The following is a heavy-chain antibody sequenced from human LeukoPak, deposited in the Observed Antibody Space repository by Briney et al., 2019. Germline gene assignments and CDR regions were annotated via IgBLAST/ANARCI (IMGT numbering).Heavy chain of an antibody. V-gene: IGHV4-38-2*01. D-gene: IGHD3-10*01. CDR2: IYHSGST. J-gene: IGHJ4*02. Sequence: SETLSLTCAVSGYSINSGYYWGWIRQPPGKGLEWIGIIYHSGSTYYNPSLRSRVTIPVDTSKNQFSLKLSSVTAADTAVYYCARQTSYYSGSGSYYPGYYFDYWGQGTLVTVPS. CDR3: ARQTSYYSGSGSYYPGYYFDY. CDR1: GYSINSGYY.